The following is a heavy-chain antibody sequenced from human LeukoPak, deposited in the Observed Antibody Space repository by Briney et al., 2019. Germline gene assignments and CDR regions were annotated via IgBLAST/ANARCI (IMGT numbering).Heavy chain of an antibody. CDR3: ARAYSSRTSPYNWFDP. V-gene: IGHV1-2*02. J-gene: IGHJ5*02. Sequence: ASVKVFCKASGYTFTGYYMHWVRQAPGQGLEWMGWINPNSGGTNYAQKFQGRVTMTRDTSISTAYMELSRLRSDDTAVYYCARAYSSRTSPYNWFDPWGQGTLVTVSS. D-gene: IGHD6-13*01. CDR1: GYTFTGYY. CDR2: INPNSGGT.